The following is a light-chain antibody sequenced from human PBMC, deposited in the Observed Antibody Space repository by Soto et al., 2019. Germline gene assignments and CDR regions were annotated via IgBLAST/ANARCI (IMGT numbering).Light chain of an antibody. Sequence: EIVLTQSPATLSLSPGERATLSCRASQGISRNLAWYQQKPGQAPRLLILGASTRATGIPARFSGSGSGTEFTLTISSLQSEEFAVYYCQQYNNWPITFGQGTRLEI. CDR3: QQYNNWPIT. V-gene: IGKV3-15*01. J-gene: IGKJ5*01. CDR2: GAS. CDR1: QGISRN.